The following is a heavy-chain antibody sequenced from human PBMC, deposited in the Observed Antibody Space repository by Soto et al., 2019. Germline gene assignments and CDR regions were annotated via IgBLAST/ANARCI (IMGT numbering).Heavy chain of an antibody. J-gene: IGHJ6*03. D-gene: IGHD1-1*01. CDR2: ISAYNGNT. CDR3: ARTPGTAHYYHYMDV. V-gene: IGHV1-18*01. Sequence: VKVSCKGSGYTFTSYGISWVRQAPGQGLEWMGWISAYNGNTNYAQKLQGRVTMTTDTSTSTAYMELRSLRSDDTAVYYCARTPGTAHYYHYMDVWGKGTTVTVSS. CDR1: GYTFTSYG.